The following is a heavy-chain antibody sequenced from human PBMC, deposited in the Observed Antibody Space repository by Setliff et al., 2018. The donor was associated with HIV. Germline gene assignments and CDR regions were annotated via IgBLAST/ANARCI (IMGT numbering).Heavy chain of an antibody. CDR3: ARGYAMDV. CDR2: IYHSGST. J-gene: IGHJ6*02. Sequence: LSLTCAVSGYSITSDYYWGWIRQPPGKGLEWIGSIYHSGSTYYNPSLQSRVTISVDTSKNQFSLKLSSVTAADTAVYYCARGYAMDVWGQGTTVTVSS. CDR1: GYSITSDYY. V-gene: IGHV4-38-2*01.